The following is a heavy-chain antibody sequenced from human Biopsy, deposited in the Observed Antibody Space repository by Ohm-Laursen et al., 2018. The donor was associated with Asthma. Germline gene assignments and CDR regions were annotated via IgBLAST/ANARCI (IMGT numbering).Heavy chain of an antibody. J-gene: IGHJ4*02. D-gene: IGHD6-19*01. V-gene: IGHV3-53*01. CDR2: SDSGGTS. Sequence: SLRLSCTASGFTVSRDHMFWVRQAPGKGLEWVSGSDSGGTSHTADSVRGRFTISRDFSKNTLHLQMHSLRVEDTAVYYCARGDSSGWSHYYFDYWGQGTLVTVSS. CDR1: GFTVSRDH. CDR3: ARGDSSGWSHYYFDY.